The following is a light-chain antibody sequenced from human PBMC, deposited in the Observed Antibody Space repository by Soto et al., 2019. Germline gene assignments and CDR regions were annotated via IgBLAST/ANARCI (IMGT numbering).Light chain of an antibody. CDR3: QQFHRSPRT. V-gene: IGKV3-20*01. CDR1: QSVTSNY. J-gene: IGKJ1*01. Sequence: EIVLTQSPGTLSLSPGERATLSCRASQSVTSNYLAWYQQKPGQAPRLLIYSASSRATGIPDRFSGSGSGTDFTLTISRLEPEDFAVYYCQQFHRSPRTFGQGTNVEIK. CDR2: SAS.